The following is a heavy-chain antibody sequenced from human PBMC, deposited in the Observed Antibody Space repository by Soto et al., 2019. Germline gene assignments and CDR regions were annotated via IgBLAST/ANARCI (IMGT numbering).Heavy chain of an antibody. J-gene: IGHJ4*02. D-gene: IGHD2-2*01. CDR1: GGPITSHHYY. CDR2: IYSGGNT. CDR3: GSGPSTTWIDN. V-gene: IGHV4-39*01. Sequence: PSETLSLTCTVSGGPITSHHYYWGWIRQPPGKGLEWIGSIYSGGNTYYNPSLRRRLTIFVDTAKNLVSLKLSSVTAADSAIYYCGSGPSTTWIDNWGLGTQVTVSS.